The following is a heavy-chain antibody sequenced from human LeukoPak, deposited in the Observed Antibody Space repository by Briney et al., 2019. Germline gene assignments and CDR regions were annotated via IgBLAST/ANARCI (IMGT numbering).Heavy chain of an antibody. CDR2: IYYSGST. Sequence: PETLSLTCTVSGGXISSYYWSWIRQPPGKGLEWIGYIYYSGSTNYNPSLKSRVTISVDTSKNQFSLKLSSVTAADTAVYYCARGRGDGYNFVTFDYWGQGTLVTVSS. CDR1: GGXISSYY. J-gene: IGHJ4*02. V-gene: IGHV4-59*01. CDR3: ARGRGDGYNFVTFDY. D-gene: IGHD5-24*01.